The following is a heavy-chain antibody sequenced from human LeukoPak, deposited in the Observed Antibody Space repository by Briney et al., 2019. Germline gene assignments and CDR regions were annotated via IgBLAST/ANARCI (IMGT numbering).Heavy chain of an antibody. Sequence: ASVKFSSKVSGNSLTEMSMHWGGQAPVKGLEWMGGFDPENVETLYAQKFQGRVTVTEDTSTATAYMNLNSLTSEDTAVYYCATDLTSFGELLLTYWGQGTLVTVSS. CDR3: ATDLTSFGELLLTY. CDR2: FDPENVET. CDR1: GNSLTEMS. V-gene: IGHV1-24*01. J-gene: IGHJ4*02. D-gene: IGHD3-16*01.